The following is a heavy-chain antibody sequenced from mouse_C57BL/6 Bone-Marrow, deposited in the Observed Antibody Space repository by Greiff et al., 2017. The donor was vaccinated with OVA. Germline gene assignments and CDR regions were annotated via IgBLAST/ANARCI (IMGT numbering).Heavy chain of an antibody. D-gene: IGHD1-1*01. Sequence: QVQLQQPGAELVKPGASVKLSCKASGYTFTSYWMQWVKQRPGQGLEWIGEIDPSDSYTNYNQKFQGKATLTVDTSSSTAYMQLSRLTSEDSAVYYCARRGSNYPYAMDYWGQGTSVTVSS. V-gene: IGHV1-50*01. CDR1: GYTFTSYW. CDR2: IDPSDSYT. J-gene: IGHJ4*01. CDR3: ARRGSNYPYAMDY.